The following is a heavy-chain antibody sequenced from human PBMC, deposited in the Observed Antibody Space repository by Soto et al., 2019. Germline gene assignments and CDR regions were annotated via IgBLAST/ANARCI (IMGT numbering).Heavy chain of an antibody. J-gene: IGHJ3*02. D-gene: IGHD3-3*01. CDR2: IRGSGGST. CDR3: AKAYSMTIFGVVIGTPGDGFDI. CDR1: GFTFSSYA. Sequence: EVQLLESGGGLVQPGGSLRLSCAASGFTFSSYAMSWVRQAPGKGLEWVSSIRGSGGSTNYADSVKGRFTISRDNSKNTLYLRMNSLRVEDTAVYYCAKAYSMTIFGVVIGTPGDGFDIWGQGTMVTVSS. V-gene: IGHV3-23*01.